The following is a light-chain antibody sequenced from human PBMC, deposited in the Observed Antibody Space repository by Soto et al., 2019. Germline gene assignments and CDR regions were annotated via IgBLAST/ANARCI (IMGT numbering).Light chain of an antibody. V-gene: IGLV1-44*01. CDR2: GNN. Sequence: QPVLTQPPSASGTPGQRVTISCSGSSSNIGSSPVNWYQQLTGTAPKHFIYGNNQRPSGVPDRFSGSNSGTSASLAIGGLQSEDEADYYCATWDDNLNGPVFGGGTKVTVL. CDR3: ATWDDNLNGPV. J-gene: IGLJ3*02. CDR1: SSNIGSSP.